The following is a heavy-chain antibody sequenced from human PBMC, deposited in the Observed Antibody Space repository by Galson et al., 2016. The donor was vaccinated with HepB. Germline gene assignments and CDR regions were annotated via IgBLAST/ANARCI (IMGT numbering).Heavy chain of an antibody. Sequence: LRLSCAASGLALGRYGMDWGRQAPGKGVECVGLITPEGGDTYYADAVNGRFTISRDNSKNTLYLQMNSLRAEDTAMYYCARDGISSLDQWGQGILVTVSS. CDR3: ARDGISSLDQ. V-gene: IGHV3-30*03. CDR1: GLALGRYG. CDR2: ITPEGGDT. D-gene: IGHD2/OR15-2a*01. J-gene: IGHJ4*02.